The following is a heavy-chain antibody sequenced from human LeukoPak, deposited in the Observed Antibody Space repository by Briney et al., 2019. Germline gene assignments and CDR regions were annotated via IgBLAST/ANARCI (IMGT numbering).Heavy chain of an antibody. CDR1: GYTFTSYG. V-gene: IGHV1-18*01. CDR3: AREAGLGYYDSSGYYNAEYFQH. D-gene: IGHD3-22*01. CDR2: ISAYNGNT. J-gene: IGHJ1*01. Sequence: ASVKVSCEASGYTFTSYGISWVRQAPGQGLEWMGWISAYNGNTNYAQKLQGRVTMTTDTSTSTAYMELRSLRSDDTAVYYCAREAGLGYYDSSGYYNAEYFQHWGQGTLVTVSS.